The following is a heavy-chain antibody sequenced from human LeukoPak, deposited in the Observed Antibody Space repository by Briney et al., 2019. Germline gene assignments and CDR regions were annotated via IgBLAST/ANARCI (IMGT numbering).Heavy chain of an antibody. V-gene: IGHV4-31*03. D-gene: IGHD3-22*01. Sequence: SQTLSLTCTVSGGSISRGGYCWSWIRQHPGKGLEWIGYIDYSGSTFYNPSLKSRLTMSIDTFKNQFSLRLSSVAAADTAVYYCAADTSGYRIFNYWGQGTLVTVSS. CDR3: AADTSGYRIFNY. CDR1: GGSISRGGYC. CDR2: IDYSGST. J-gene: IGHJ4*02.